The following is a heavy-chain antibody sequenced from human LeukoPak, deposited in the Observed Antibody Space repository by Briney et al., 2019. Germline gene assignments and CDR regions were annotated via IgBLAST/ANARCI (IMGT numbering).Heavy chain of an antibody. CDR1: GFTFSSYA. J-gene: IGHJ5*02. CDR2: FSGSGGST. D-gene: IGHD3-10*01. V-gene: IGHV3-23*01. CDR3: AKTAGTYGSGSYYKRGWFDP. Sequence: GGSLRLSCAASGFTFSSYAMSWVRQAPGKGLEWVSAFSGSGGSTYYADSVKGRFTISRDNSKNTLYLQMNSLRAEDTAVYYCAKTAGTYGSGSYYKRGWFDPWGQGTLVTVSS.